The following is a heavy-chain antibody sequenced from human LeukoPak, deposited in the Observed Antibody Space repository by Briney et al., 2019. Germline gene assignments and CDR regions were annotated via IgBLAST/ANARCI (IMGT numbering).Heavy chain of an antibody. CDR3: ARRPLTAMDHWYFDY. V-gene: IGHV4-39*01. CDR2: IYYSGST. CDR1: GGFISSSSYY. D-gene: IGHD5-18*01. Sequence: SETLSLTCTVSGGFISSSSYYWGWIRQPPGKGLEWIGSIYYSGSTYYNPSLKSRVTISVDTSKNQFSLKLSSVTAADTAVYYCARRPLTAMDHWYFDYWGQGTLVTVSS. J-gene: IGHJ4*02.